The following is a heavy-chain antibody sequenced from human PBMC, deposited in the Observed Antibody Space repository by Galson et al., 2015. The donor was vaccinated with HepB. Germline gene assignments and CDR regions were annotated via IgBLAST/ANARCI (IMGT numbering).Heavy chain of an antibody. CDR2: IKQDGSEK. V-gene: IGHV3-7*01. J-gene: IGHJ4*02. CDR3: AREIRGYSYVKGKKYYFDY. D-gene: IGHD5-18*01. CDR1: GFTFSSYW. Sequence: SLRLSCAASGFTFSSYWMSWVRQAPGKGLEWVANIKQDGSEKYYVDSVKGRFTISRDNAKNSLYLQMNSLRAEDTAVYYCAREIRGYSYVKGKKYYFDYWGQGTLVTVSS.